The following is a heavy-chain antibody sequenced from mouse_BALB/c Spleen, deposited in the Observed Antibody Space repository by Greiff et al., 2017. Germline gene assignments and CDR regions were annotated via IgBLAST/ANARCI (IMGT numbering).Heavy chain of an antibody. CDR2: INSNGGST. J-gene: IGHJ3*01. CDR1: GFTFSSYG. D-gene: IGHD1-1*01. V-gene: IGHV5-6-3*01. Sequence: EVQGVESGGGLVQPGGSLKLSCAASGFTFSSYGMSWVRQTPDKRLELVATINSNGGSTYYPDSVKGRFTISRDNAKNTLYLQMSSLKSEDTAMYYCARELRSPFAYWGQGTLVTVSA. CDR3: ARELRSPFAY.